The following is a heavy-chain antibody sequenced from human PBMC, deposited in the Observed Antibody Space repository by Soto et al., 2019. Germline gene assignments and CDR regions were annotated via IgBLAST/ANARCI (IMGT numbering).Heavy chain of an antibody. Sequence: GGSLRLSCAASGFTFDSYAMSWVRKTLGKGLEWFSATSGSGGSTYYADSVKGRFTISRDNYKNTLYLQMKSLSAEDTAVYYCAKSAGATVGPLDYWGQGT. D-gene: IGHD1-26*01. CDR2: TSGSGGST. J-gene: IGHJ4*02. CDR3: AKSAGATVGPLDY. V-gene: IGHV3-23*01. CDR1: GFTFDSYA.